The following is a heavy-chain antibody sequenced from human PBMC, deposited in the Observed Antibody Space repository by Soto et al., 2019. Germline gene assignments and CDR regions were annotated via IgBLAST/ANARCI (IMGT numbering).Heavy chain of an antibody. Sequence: SETLSITCRVSGGSMSGYYWSWIRQAPGKGLEWIGYVYYTGGTNYNPSLQSRVTISVDTSNKQFSLSLRLVTAADTAVYFCARSIAVPSSHIDHWGQGIRVTVSS. CDR2: VYYTGGT. CDR3: ARSIAVPSSHIDH. CDR1: GGSMSGYY. V-gene: IGHV4-59*01. J-gene: IGHJ4*02. D-gene: IGHD6-6*01.